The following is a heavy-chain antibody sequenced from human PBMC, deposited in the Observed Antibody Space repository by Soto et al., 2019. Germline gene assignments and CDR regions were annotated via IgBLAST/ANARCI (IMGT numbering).Heavy chain of an antibody. J-gene: IGHJ4*02. CDR2: IRYDGSKK. Sequence: QVQLVESGGGVVQPGRSLRLSCAASGLTFSSYGMHWVRQAPGKGLEGVAFIRYDGSKKFYADSVKGRFTICRDNSKNTLYLQMNSLRAEDTALYYCAGGSRSVAYWGQGTLVTVSS. D-gene: IGHD5-12*01. CDR1: GLTFSSYG. V-gene: IGHV3-30*02. CDR3: AGGSRSVAY.